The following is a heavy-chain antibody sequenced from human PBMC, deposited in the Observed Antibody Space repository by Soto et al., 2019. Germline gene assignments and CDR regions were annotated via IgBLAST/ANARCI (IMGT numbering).Heavy chain of an antibody. CDR2: INPTGGAT. J-gene: IGHJ3*02. Sequence: ASVKVSCKASGYTFTTYYMHWVRQAPGQGLQWMGIINPTGGATSYAQKFQGRVTMTRDTSTSTDYMELNSLRAEDTAVYFCAKVNYYDGSDYYPRINAFDIWGQGTMVTVSS. CDR3: AKVNYYDGSDYYPRINAFDI. V-gene: IGHV1-46*01. CDR1: GYTFTTYY. D-gene: IGHD3-22*01.